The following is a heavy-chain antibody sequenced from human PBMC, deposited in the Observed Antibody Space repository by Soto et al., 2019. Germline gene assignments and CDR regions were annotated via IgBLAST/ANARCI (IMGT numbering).Heavy chain of an antibody. J-gene: IGHJ4*02. D-gene: IGHD3-10*01. Sequence: GGSLRLSCAGSGFTFRWFGMNWVRQAPGKGLEWVARISNDGSNEYYVDSVKGRFTISRDNSKNTLYLQMDSLRAEDTAVYYCAKGEVRGIIPSYFDYWGLGTLVTVYS. CDR2: ISNDGSNE. CDR1: GFTFRWFG. CDR3: AKGEVRGIIPSYFDY. V-gene: IGHV3-30*18.